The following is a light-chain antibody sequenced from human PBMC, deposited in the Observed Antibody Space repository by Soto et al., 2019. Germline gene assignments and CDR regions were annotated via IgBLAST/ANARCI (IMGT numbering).Light chain of an antibody. V-gene: IGKV2-28*01. CDR2: LGS. CDR1: QSLLHSNGYNY. CDR3: VQALQPPPT. Sequence: DIVMTQSPLSLPVTPGEPASISCRSSQSLLHSNGYNYLDWYLQKPGQSPQLLIYLGSNRASGVPDRFSGSGSGTDFTLKISSVGAEDVGVYYCVQALQPPPTFGQGTKLEIK. J-gene: IGKJ2*01.